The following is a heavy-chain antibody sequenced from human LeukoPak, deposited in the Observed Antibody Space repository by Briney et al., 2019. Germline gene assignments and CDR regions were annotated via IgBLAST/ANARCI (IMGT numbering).Heavy chain of an antibody. V-gene: IGHV4-39*07. Sequence: SETLSLTCTVSGGSISSSSYYWGWIRQPPGKGLEWIGSIYHSGSTYYNPSLKSRVTISVDTSKNQFSLKLSSVTAADTAVYYCARVTSPYYYGSGSYPYYFDYCGQGTLVTVSS. D-gene: IGHD3-10*01. CDR2: IYHSGST. J-gene: IGHJ4*02. CDR3: ARVTSPYYYGSGSYPYYFDY. CDR1: GGSISSSSYY.